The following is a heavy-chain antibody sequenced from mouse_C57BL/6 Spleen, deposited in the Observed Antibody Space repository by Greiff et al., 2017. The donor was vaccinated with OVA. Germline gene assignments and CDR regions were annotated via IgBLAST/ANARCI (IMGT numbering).Heavy chain of an antibody. CDR1: GFTFSDYG. CDR3: ARDYDGYYGGFAY. V-gene: IGHV5-17*01. CDR2: ISSGSSTI. J-gene: IGHJ3*01. Sequence: EVKLVESGGGLVKPGGSLKLSCAASGFTFSDYGMHWVRQAPEKGLEWVAYISSGSSTIYYADTVKGRFTISRDNAKNTLFLQMTSLRSEDTAMYYCARDYDGYYGGFAYWGQGTLVTVSA. D-gene: IGHD2-3*01.